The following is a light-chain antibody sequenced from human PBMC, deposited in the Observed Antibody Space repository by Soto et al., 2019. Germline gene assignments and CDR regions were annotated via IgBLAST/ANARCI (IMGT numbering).Light chain of an antibody. CDR2: EAS. CDR1: KSISSW. J-gene: IGKJ1*01. V-gene: IGKV1-5*01. Sequence: IQMTPSPSTLSASVGDRVTITCRASKSISSWLAWYQQKPGKAPKLLIYEASSLESGVPSRFSGSGSGTEFTLTISSLQPDDFATYYCQQYNSYSSTFGQGTKVYSK. CDR3: QQYNSYSST.